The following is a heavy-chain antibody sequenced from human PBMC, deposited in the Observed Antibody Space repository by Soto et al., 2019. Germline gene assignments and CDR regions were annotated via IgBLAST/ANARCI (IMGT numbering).Heavy chain of an antibody. CDR1: GFPFSSYD. D-gene: IGHD4-4*01. J-gene: IGHJ4*02. CDR3: AKDSNKYSSSLRGRYFDY. Sequence: GSLRLSCAASGFPFSSYDMSWVRQAPGKGLVWVSSISGGARNTFYADSVKGRFTISRNNCKNTLLLQMNSLGAEDTAVYYCAKDSNKYSSSLRGRYFDYWGQG. CDR2: ISGGARNT. V-gene: IGHV3-23*01.